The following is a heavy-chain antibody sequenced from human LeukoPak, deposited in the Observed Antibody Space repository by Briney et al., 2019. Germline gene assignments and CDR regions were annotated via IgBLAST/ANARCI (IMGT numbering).Heavy chain of an antibody. J-gene: IGHJ6*02. CDR1: GYTFTSYY. CDR3: ARSFGSSWYFHYYYGMDV. Sequence: EASVTVSCKASGYTFTSYYMHWVRQAPGQGLEWMGIINPSGGSTSYAQKFQGRVTMTRDTSTSTVYMELSSLRSEDTAVYYCARSFGSSWYFHYYYGMDVWGQGTTVTVSS. CDR2: INPSGGST. V-gene: IGHV1-46*01. D-gene: IGHD6-13*01.